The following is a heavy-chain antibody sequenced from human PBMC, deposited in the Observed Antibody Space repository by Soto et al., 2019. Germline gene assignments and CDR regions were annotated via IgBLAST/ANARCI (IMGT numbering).Heavy chain of an antibody. Sequence: SETLSLTCAFYGGSFSGYYWSWSRQPPGKGLEWIGEINHSGSTNYNPSLKSRVTISVDTSKNQFSLKLNSVTAADTAVYYCARDGVWGSYRYNVIDFWGQGSLVIVSS. CDR1: GGSFSGYY. V-gene: IGHV4-34*01. J-gene: IGHJ4*02. CDR2: INHSGST. D-gene: IGHD3-16*02. CDR3: ARDGVWGSYRYNVIDF.